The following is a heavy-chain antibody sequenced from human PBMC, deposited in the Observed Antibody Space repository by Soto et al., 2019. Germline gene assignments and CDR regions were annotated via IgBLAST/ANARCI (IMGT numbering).Heavy chain of an antibody. CDR1: GYTFSSNA. CDR2: ISAYNGNT. CDR3: ARGGQNGYYDSRAMVDY. V-gene: IGHV1-18*01. J-gene: IGHJ4*02. D-gene: IGHD3-22*01. Sequence: ASVKVSCKSSGYTFSSNAIHWVRQAPGQGLEWMGWISAYNGNTNYAEKLQGRVTMTTDTSTSTAYMELRSLRSDDTAVYYCARGGQNGYYDSRAMVDYWGQGTLVTVSS.